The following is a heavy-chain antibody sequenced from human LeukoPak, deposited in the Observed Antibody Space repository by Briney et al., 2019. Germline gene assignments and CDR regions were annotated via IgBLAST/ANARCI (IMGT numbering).Heavy chain of an antibody. Sequence: ASVRFSCKASGYTFTDYYIHWVRQAPGQGLELMGSINPNSGGTNSAQKFQGRVTMTRDTSISTAYMDLSRLRSDDTAVYYCAKYDYDSSGSNAFDIWGQGTMVTVSS. CDR1: GYTFTDYY. CDR2: INPNSGGT. V-gene: IGHV1-2*02. J-gene: IGHJ3*02. CDR3: AKYDYDSSGSNAFDI. D-gene: IGHD3-22*01.